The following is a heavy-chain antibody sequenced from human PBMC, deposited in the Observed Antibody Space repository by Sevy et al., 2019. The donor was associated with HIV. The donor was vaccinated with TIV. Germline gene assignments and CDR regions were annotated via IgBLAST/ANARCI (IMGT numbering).Heavy chain of an antibody. Sequence: GGSLRLSCAASGITFSDHYMSWIRQAPGKGLEWVAYITNSGTTKYYADSVKGRFTSSRDNARNSLYLQMNSLTADDAAVYYCVRDSPYTSDDHWYFGIDVWGQRTTVTVSS. J-gene: IGHJ6*02. CDR3: VRDSPYTSDDHWYFGIDV. V-gene: IGHV3-11*01. D-gene: IGHD3-22*01. CDR2: ITNSGTTK. CDR1: GITFSDHY.